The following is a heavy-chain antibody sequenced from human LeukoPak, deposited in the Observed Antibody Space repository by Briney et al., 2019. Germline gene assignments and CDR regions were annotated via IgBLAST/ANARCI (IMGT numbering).Heavy chain of an antibody. CDR2: ISGSGGST. J-gene: IGHJ4*02. CDR3: TRYNVGFES. Sequence: GGSLRLSCAASGFTFSSYGMSWVRQAPGKGLEWVSVISGSGGSTSYADSVKGRFTISRDNSKNTAYLQMNSLKTEDTAVYYCTRYNVGFESWGQGTLVTVSS. D-gene: IGHD1-1*01. V-gene: IGHV3-23*01. CDR1: GFTFSSYG.